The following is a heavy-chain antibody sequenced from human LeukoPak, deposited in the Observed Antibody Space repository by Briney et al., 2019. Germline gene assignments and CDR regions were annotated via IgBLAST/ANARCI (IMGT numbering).Heavy chain of an antibody. CDR2: ISYDGSNK. CDR3: AGQKGMDY. Sequence: GGSLRLSCAASGFTFSSYGMHWVRQAPGKGLEWVAVISYDGSNKYYADSVKGRFTISRDNSKNTLDLQMNSLRAEDTAVYYCAGQKGMDYWGQGTLVIVSS. V-gene: IGHV3-30*03. J-gene: IGHJ4*02. CDR1: GFTFSSYG.